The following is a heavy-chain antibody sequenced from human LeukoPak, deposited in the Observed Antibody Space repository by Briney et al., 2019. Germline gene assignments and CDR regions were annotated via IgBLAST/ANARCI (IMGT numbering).Heavy chain of an antibody. CDR3: FYYDRGY. Sequence: GASVKVSCKASGYTFTSFAMNWVRQAPGQGLEWMGGIIPIFGTANYAQRFQGRVTITADESTSTAYMELSSLRSEDTAVYYCFYYDRGYWGQGTLVTVSS. J-gene: IGHJ4*02. CDR1: GYTFTSFA. D-gene: IGHD3-22*01. V-gene: IGHV1-69*13. CDR2: IIPIFGTA.